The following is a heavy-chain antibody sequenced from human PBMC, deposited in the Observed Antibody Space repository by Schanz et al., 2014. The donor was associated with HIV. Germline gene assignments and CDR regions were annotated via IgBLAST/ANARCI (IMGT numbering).Heavy chain of an antibody. CDR3: ASTEFPYSSSSDYYYGSDV. J-gene: IGHJ6*02. D-gene: IGHD6-6*01. CDR1: GFTFNDYY. CDR2: IWFDGSNK. Sequence: QVQLVESGGGLVKPGGSLRLSCAASGFTFNDYYMTWIRQAPGKGLEWVAVIWFDGSNKYYADSVKGRFTISRDNSKKTLYLQMNSLRAGDTAVYYCASTEFPYSSSSDYYYGSDVWGQGTAVTVSS. V-gene: IGHV3-33*08.